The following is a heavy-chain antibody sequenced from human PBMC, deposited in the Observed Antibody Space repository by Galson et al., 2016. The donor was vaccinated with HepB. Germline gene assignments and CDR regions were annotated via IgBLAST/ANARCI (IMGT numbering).Heavy chain of an antibody. D-gene: IGHD2-8*01. CDR3: TTDRPNTGMVDFRY. V-gene: IGHV3-15*01. CDR1: GFVVGSNY. J-gene: IGHJ4*02. CDR2: IKNKVSGETV. Sequence: SLRLSCAASGFVVGSNYMNWVRQAPGKGPEWVGRIKNKVSGETVDYAAPVKDRFTIFRDDSKNTLYLQMNSLDAEDTAIYYCTTDRPNTGMVDFRYWGRGTLVTVSS.